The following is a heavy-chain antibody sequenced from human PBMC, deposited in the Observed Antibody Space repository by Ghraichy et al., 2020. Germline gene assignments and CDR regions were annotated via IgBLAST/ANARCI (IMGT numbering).Heavy chain of an antibody. CDR2: MSYDGITK. Sequence: GGSLRLSCAASGFTFSHYTIHWVRQAPGKGLEWVAVMSYDGITKFYADSVRGRLTVSRDNSKNTLYLQMSSLGTEDTAVYYCARSQDDRTAGYYSPGDAFDIWGQGTMVTVSS. D-gene: IGHD3-22*01. CDR3: ARSQDDRTAGYYSPGDAFDI. V-gene: IGHV3-30-3*01. J-gene: IGHJ3*02. CDR1: GFTFSHYT.